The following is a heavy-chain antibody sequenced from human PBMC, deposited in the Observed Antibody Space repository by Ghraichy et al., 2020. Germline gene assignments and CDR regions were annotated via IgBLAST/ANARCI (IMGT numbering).Heavy chain of an antibody. Sequence: SQTLSLTCTVSGASISGYYWSWTRQTPERGLEWIGYIYHTGATKYNPSLRGRVTISQDTSKNQFSLRLKSVTAADTAVYYCASDPDHRDGDSLRGAGDFWGQGIRVTVAS. CDR3: ASDPDHRDGDSLRGAGDF. J-gene: IGHJ4*02. CDR2: IYHTGAT. V-gene: IGHV4-59*01. CDR1: GASISGYY. D-gene: IGHD4-17*01.